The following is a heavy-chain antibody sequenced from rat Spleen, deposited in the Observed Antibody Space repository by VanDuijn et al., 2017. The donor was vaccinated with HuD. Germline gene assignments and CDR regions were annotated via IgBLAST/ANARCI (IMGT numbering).Heavy chain of an antibody. D-gene: IGHD1-7*01. CDR1: GFTFSDYY. Sequence: EVQLVESDGGLVQPGRSLKLSCAASGFTFSDYYMAWVRQAPTKGLEWVATINYDGSSTYYRDSVKGRFTISRDNAKGTLYLQMDSLRSEDTATYYCARPSYGYPFAYWGQGTLVTVSS. J-gene: IGHJ3*01. CDR2: INYDGSST. V-gene: IGHV5-29*01. CDR3: ARPSYGYPFAY.